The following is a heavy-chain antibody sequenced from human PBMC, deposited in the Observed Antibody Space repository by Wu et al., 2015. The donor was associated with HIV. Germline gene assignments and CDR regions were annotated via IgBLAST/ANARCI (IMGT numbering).Heavy chain of an antibody. CDR2: INPNSGGT. V-gene: IGHV1-2*02. CDR1: GYTVTAYY. Sequence: QVQLVQSGAEVKKSGASVKVSCTASGYTVTAYYIHWVRQAPGQGFEYMGWINPNSGGTNYAQKFQGRVTMTRDTSISTAYMELSRLRSDDTAVYYCASALSMIVVVTVTTWGQGTRGHRLL. D-gene: IGHD3-22*01. CDR3: ASALSMIVVVTVTT. J-gene: IGHJ4*02.